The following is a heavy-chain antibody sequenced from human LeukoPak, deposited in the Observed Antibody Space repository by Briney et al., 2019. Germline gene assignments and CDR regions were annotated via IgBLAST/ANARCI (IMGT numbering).Heavy chain of an antibody. D-gene: IGHD6-13*01. CDR3: ATHSSSWPNDAFDI. CDR1: GFTFSSYA. V-gene: IGHV3-30*01. J-gene: IGHJ3*02. CDR2: ISYDGSNK. Sequence: GGSLRLSCAASGFTFSSYAMHWVRQAPGKGLEWVAVISYDGSNKYYADSVKGRFTISRDNSKNTLYLQMNSLRAEDTAVYYCATHSSSWPNDAFDIWGQGTMVTVSS.